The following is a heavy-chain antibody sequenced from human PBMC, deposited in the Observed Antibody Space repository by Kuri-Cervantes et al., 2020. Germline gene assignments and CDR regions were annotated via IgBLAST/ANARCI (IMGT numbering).Heavy chain of an antibody. CDR3: AKSAVVTGIGHFDL. V-gene: IGHV3-9*01. Sequence: SLRLSCAASGFTFSDYYMSWIRQAPGKGLEWVSGVSRDSGSIKYADSVKGRFTISRDNAKKSLYLQMNSLTPDDTALYYCAKSAVVTGIGHFDLWGRGTLVTVSS. J-gene: IGHJ2*01. CDR2: VSRDSGSI. D-gene: IGHD2-21*02. CDR1: GFTFSDYY.